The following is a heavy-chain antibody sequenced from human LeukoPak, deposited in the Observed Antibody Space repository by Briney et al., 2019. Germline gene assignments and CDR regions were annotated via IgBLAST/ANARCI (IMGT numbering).Heavy chain of an antibody. D-gene: IGHD3/OR15-3a*01. CDR3: ARRGLVAGIYDLVYGFDL. CDR1: GYTFTGYY. J-gene: IGHJ3*01. V-gene: IGHV1-8*03. CDR2: VNPDTGNT. Sequence: ASVKVSCKASGYTFTGYYMHWVRQAPGQGPEWMGWVNPDTGNTGLAQKFQGRVTITQKSSETTVYMELSSLTSEDTAVYYCARRGLVAGIYDLVYGFDLWGQGTMVTVSS.